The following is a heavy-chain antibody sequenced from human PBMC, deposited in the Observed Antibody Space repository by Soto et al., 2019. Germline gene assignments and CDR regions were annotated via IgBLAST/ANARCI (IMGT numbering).Heavy chain of an antibody. Sequence: GGSLRLSCASSGFTFSSYSMNWVRQAPGKGLEWVSSISSSSSYIYYADSVKGRFTISRDNAKNSLYLQMNSLRAEDTAVYYCARGGARYYCYYMSVWGKGSTVSVSS. J-gene: IGHJ6*03. CDR3: ARGGARYYCYYMSV. CDR2: ISSSSSYI. V-gene: IGHV3-21*01. CDR1: GFTFSSYS. D-gene: IGHD1-26*01.